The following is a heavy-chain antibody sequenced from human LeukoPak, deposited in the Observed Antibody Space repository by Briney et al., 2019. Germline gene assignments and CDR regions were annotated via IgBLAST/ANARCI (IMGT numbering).Heavy chain of an antibody. J-gene: IGHJ6*03. CDR3: ASQTVNYGDYDSYYYYYYMDV. Sequence: SETLSLTCTVSGGSISSSSYYWGWIRQPPGKGLEWIGSIYYSGSTYYNPSLKSRVTISVDTSKNQFSLKLSSVTAADTAVYYCASQTVNYGDYDSYYYYYYMDVWGKGTTVTISS. CDR1: GGSISSSSYY. V-gene: IGHV4-39*01. D-gene: IGHD4-17*01. CDR2: IYYSGST.